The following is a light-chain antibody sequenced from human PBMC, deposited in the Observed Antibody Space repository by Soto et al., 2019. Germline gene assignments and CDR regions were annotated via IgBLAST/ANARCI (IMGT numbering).Light chain of an antibody. CDR1: TGAVTNGHY. Sequence: QAVVAQEPSLTVSPGGTVTLTCGSSTGAVTNGHYPHWLQQKPGQAPRTLIYDTNNKPSWTPARFSGSLLGGKAALTLSGAQPEDEAEYYCLLFYNGPCVYGPGTKSPS. CDR2: DTN. CDR3: LLFYNGPCV. V-gene: IGLV7-46*01. J-gene: IGLJ1*01.